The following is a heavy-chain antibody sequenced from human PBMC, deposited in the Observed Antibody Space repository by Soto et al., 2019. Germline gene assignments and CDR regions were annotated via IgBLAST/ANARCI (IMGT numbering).Heavy chain of an antibody. V-gene: IGHV1-46*01. CDR2: INPSGGST. Sequence: ASVKVSCKASGYTFTSYYMHWVRQAPGQGLEWMGIINPSGGSTSYAQKFQGRVTMTRDTSTSTVYMELSSVTAADTAVYYCAREIRGPDSSGYFSGLIAYWVQGTLVTVSS. D-gene: IGHD3-22*01. CDR1: GYTFTSYY. CDR3: AREIRGPDSSGYFSGLIAY. J-gene: IGHJ4*02.